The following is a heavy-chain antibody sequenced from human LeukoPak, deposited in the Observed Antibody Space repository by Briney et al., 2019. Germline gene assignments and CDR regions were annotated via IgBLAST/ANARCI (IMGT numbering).Heavy chain of an antibody. D-gene: IGHD1-14*01. CDR1: GGSISSSNW. Sequence: SETLSLTCAVSGGSISSSNWWSWVRQPPGKGLEWIGEIYHSGSTNYNPSLKSRVTISVDKSKNQFSLKLSSVTAADTAVYYCARNLNLDYYYGMDVWGQGTTVTVSS. CDR3: ARNLNLDYYYGMDV. J-gene: IGHJ6*02. V-gene: IGHV4-4*02. CDR2: IYHSGST.